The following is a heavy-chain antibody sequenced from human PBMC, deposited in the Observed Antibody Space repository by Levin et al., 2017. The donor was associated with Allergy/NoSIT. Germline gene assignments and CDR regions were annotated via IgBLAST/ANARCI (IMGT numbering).Heavy chain of an antibody. CDR3: ARGTGLDY. V-gene: IGHV4-34*01. Sequence: PGGSLRLSCAVYGGSFSGYYWSWIRQPPGKGLEWIGEINHSGSTNYNPSLKSRVTISVDTSKNQFSLKLSSVTAADTAVYYCARGTGLDYWGQGTLVTVSS. J-gene: IGHJ4*02. CDR1: GGSFSGYY. D-gene: IGHD3-9*01. CDR2: INHSGST.